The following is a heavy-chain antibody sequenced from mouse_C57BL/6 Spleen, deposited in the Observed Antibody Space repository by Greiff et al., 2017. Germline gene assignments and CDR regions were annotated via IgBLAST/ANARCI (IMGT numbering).Heavy chain of an antibody. CDR2: ISDGGSYT. J-gene: IGHJ1*03. Sequence: EVKLVESGGGLVKPGGSLKLSCAASGFTFSSYAMSWVRQTPEKRLEWVATISDGGSYTYYPDNVKGRFTISRDNAKNNRYLQMSHLKAEDTAMCYCARDRGYGSSHWYFDVWGTGTTVTVSS. CDR3: ARDRGYGSSHWYFDV. CDR1: GFTFSSYA. V-gene: IGHV5-4*01. D-gene: IGHD1-1*01.